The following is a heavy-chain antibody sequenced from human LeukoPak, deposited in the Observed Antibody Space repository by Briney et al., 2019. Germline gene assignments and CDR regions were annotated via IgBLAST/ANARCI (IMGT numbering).Heavy chain of an antibody. D-gene: IGHD4-17*01. CDR2: IRYDGSNK. CDR1: GFTFSSYG. J-gene: IGHJ4*02. Sequence: GGSLRLSCAASGFTFSSYGMHWVRQAPGKGLEWVAFIRYDGSNKYYADSVKGRFTISRDNSKNTLYLQMNSLRAEDTAVYYCAKDMTTVTTGVPDYWGQGTLVTVSS. CDR3: AKDMTTVTTGVPDY. V-gene: IGHV3-30*02.